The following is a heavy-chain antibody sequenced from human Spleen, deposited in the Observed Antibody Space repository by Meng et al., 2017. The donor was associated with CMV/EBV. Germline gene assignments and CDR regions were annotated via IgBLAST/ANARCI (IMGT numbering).Heavy chain of an antibody. V-gene: IGHV4-34*01. CDR1: GGSFSGYF. J-gene: IGHJ5*02. Sequence: AVYGGSFSGYFWSWIRQPPGKGLEWIGEINHSGSTNSNPSLKSRVTMSVDTSKSQFSLRLSSVTAADTAVYFCARGQQLVRHWFDPWGQGTLVTVSS. D-gene: IGHD6-13*01. CDR3: ARGQQLVRHWFDP. CDR2: INHSGST.